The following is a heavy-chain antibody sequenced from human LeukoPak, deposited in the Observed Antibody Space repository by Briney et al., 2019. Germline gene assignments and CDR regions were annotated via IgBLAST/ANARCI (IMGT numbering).Heavy chain of an antibody. V-gene: IGHV3-30-3*01. J-gene: IGHJ4*02. CDR3: ARDSYGLDY. D-gene: IGHD3-16*01. Sequence: GGSLRLSCAASGFTFSSYAMNWVRQAPGKGLEWVAVISYDGSNKYYADSVKGRFTISRDNSKNTLYLQMNSLRAEDTAVYYCARDSYGLDYWGQGTLVTVSS. CDR2: ISYDGSNK. CDR1: GFTFSSYA.